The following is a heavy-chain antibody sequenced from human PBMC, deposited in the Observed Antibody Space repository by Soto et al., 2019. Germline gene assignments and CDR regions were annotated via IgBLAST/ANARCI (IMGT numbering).Heavy chain of an antibody. J-gene: IGHJ3*02. V-gene: IGHV1-69*13. D-gene: IGHD3-22*01. CDR1: GGTFSSYA. CDR2: IIPIFGTA. CDR3: ARVIYYYDSSGYYTVNAFDI. Sequence: SVKVSCKASGGTFSSYAISWVRQAPGQGLEWMGGIIPIFGTANYAQKFQGRVTITADESTSTAYMELSSLRSEDTAVYYCARVIYYYDSSGYYTVNAFDIWG.